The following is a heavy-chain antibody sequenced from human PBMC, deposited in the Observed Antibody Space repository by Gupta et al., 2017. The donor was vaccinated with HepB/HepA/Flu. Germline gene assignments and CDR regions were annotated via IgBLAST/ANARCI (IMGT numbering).Heavy chain of an antibody. CDR1: GGSFSGYD. D-gene: IGHD5-18*01. Sequence: QVLLQQWGAGMLTPSETLSLTCGFYGGSFSGYDWSWIRQTPEKGLEWIGEISHSGSRKYNPSLKSRVTISVDMSNSRISLRLTSVTAADTAVYYCTRGGYNFGYYGGLDPWGQGTLVTVSS. J-gene: IGHJ5*02. CDR2: ISHSGSR. CDR3: TRGGYNFGYYGGLDP. V-gene: IGHV4-34*01.